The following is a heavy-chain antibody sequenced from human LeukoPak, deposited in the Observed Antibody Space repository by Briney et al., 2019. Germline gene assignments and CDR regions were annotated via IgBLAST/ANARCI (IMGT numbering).Heavy chain of an antibody. CDR1: GGSISSYY. CDR3: AGRYNWNDEGWFDP. J-gene: IGHJ5*02. Sequence: PSETLSLTCTVSGGSISSYYWSWIRQLPGKGLEWIGYIYYSGSTNYNPSLKSRVTISVDTSKNQFSLKLSSVTAADTAVYYCAGRYNWNDEGWFDPWGQGTLVTVSS. CDR2: IYYSGST. D-gene: IGHD1-1*01. V-gene: IGHV4-59*01.